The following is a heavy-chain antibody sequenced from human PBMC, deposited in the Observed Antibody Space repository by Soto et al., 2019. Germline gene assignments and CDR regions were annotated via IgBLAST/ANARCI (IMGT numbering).Heavy chain of an antibody. CDR3: AWQSGYSSAKNDY. V-gene: IGHV4-39*01. CDR1: GGSISSSSYY. Sequence: QLQLQESGPGLVKPSETLSLTCTVSGGSISSSSYYWGWIRQPPGKGLEWIGSIYYSGSTYYNPSLKSRGTISVDTATNQFSLKLSSVTAADTAVYYLAWQSGYSSAKNDYWGQGTLVTVSS. J-gene: IGHJ4*02. CDR2: IYYSGST. D-gene: IGHD6-19*01.